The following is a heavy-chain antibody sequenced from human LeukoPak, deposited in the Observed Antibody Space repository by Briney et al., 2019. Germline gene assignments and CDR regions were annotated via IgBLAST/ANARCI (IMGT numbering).Heavy chain of an antibody. CDR3: PRYCSSTSCYRGY. CDR2: IYYGGST. D-gene: IGHD2-2*01. J-gene: IGHJ4*02. Sequence: SETLSLTCTVSGGSISSSSYYWGWIRQPPGKGLEWIGSIYYGGSTYYNPSLKARVTISVDTSKNQFSLKLSSVTAADAAVYYFPRYCSSTSCYRGYWGQGTLVTVSS. V-gene: IGHV4-39*01. CDR1: GGSISSSSYY.